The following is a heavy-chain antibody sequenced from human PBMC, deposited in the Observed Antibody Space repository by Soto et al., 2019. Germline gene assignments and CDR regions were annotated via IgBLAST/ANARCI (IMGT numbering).Heavy chain of an antibody. J-gene: IGHJ4*02. CDR1: GFIFSNYE. CDR3: ARGHIVATILDY. Sequence: LRLSCAASGFIFSNYEMSWVRQAPGKGLEWVSYIDHSGTTIYYADSVKGRFTISRDNAKNSLFLQMNSLRAEDTAVYYCARGHIVATILDYWGQGTLVTVSS. V-gene: IGHV3-48*03. D-gene: IGHD5-12*01. CDR2: IDHSGTTI.